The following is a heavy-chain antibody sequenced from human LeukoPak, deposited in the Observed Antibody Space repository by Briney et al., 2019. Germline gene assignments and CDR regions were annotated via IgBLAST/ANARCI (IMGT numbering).Heavy chain of an antibody. D-gene: IGHD3-10*01. J-gene: IGHJ4*02. Sequence: GGSLRLSCAASGFTFSSYSMNWVRQAPGKGLEWVSSISSSSSYIYYADSVKGRFTISRDNAKNSLYLQMNSLRAEDTALYYCARDLWFGELPLFDYWGRGTLVTVSS. CDR2: ISSSSSYI. V-gene: IGHV3-21*04. CDR1: GFTFSSYS. CDR3: ARDLWFGELPLFDY.